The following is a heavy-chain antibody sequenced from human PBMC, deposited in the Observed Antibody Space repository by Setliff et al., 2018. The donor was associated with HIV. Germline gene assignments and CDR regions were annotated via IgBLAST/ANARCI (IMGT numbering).Heavy chain of an antibody. V-gene: IGHV1-2*02. CDR1: GYTFTDYY. CDR2: INPNSGGT. J-gene: IGHJ6*03. Sequence: GASVKVSCKASGYTFTDYYMHWMRQAPGQGLEWMGWINPNSGGTDYAQKFQGRVTMTRDTSISTAYMELSGLTSDDTATYYCARDLAYCSGGSCYRPLIYYFYYMDVWGKGTTVTVSS. D-gene: IGHD2-15*01. CDR3: ARDLAYCSGGSCYRPLIYYFYYMDV.